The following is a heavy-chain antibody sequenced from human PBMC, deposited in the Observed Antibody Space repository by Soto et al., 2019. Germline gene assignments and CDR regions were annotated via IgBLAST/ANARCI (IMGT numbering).Heavy chain of an antibody. CDR3: ARDPARGGSPFDY. J-gene: IGHJ4*02. CDR1: GYTFTGYY. V-gene: IGHV1-2*04. CDR2: INPNSGGT. Sequence: QVQLVQSGAEVKKPGASVKVSCKASGYTFTGYYMHWVRQAPGQGLEWMGWINPNSGGTNYAQKFQGWVTMTRDTSISKAYMELSRLRSDDTAVYYCARDPARGGSPFDYWGQGTLVTVSS. D-gene: IGHD5-12*01.